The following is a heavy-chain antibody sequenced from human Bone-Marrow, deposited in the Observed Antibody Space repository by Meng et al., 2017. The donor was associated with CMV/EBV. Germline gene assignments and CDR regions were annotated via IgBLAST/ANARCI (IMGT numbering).Heavy chain of an antibody. CDR2: ISYDGSNK. V-gene: IGHV3-30*19. CDR3: ARERDIVVVPAAIPLFNYYYGMDV. Sequence: GGSLRLSCEASGIAFSSSGMHWVRQAPGKGLEWVAVISYDGSNKYYADSVKGRFTISRDNSKNTLYLQMNSLRAEDTAVYYCARERDIVVVPAAIPLFNYYYGMDVWGQGTTVTVSS. D-gene: IGHD2-2*02. J-gene: IGHJ6*02. CDR1: GIAFSSSG.